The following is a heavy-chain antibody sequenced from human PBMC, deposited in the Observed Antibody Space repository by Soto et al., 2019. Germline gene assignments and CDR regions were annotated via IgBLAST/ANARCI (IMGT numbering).Heavy chain of an antibody. V-gene: IGHV3-15*01. CDR1: GFTFSKAW. D-gene: IGHD3-10*01. J-gene: IGHJ5*02. CDR2: IKSKADGKTT. Sequence: EVQLVESGGGLVKPGGSLRLSCAASGFTFSKAWMTWVRQAPGKGLEWVGRIKSKADGKTTDYAAHVKGRFTISIDDSKSKLYLQIISLKTEDTAVYYCSVKELPIGAWGQGTLVTVSS. CDR3: SVKELPIGA.